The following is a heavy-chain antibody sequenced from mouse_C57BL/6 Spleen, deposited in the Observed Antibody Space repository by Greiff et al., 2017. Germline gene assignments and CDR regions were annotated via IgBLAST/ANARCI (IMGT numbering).Heavy chain of an antibody. D-gene: IGHD1-1*01. V-gene: IGHV1-81*01. Sequence: QVQLQQSGAELARPGASVKLSCKASGYTFTSYGISWVKQRTGQGLEWIGEIYPRSGNTYYNEKFKGKATLTADKSSSTAYMELRSLTSEDSAVYFWANYYGSSYGFAYWGQGTLVTVSA. CDR1: GYTFTSYG. CDR3: ANYYGSSYGFAY. J-gene: IGHJ3*01. CDR2: IYPRSGNT.